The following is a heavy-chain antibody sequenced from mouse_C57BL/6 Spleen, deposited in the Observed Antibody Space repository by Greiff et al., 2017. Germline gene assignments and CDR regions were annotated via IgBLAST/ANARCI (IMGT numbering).Heavy chain of an antibody. Sequence: QVQLQQPGAELVKPGASVKMSCKASGYTFTSYWITWVKQRPGQGLEWIGDIYPGSGSTNDNEKFKSKATLTVATSSSTAYMQLSSLTSEDSAVYYCARGATGYFDYWGQGTTLTVSS. CDR2: IYPGSGST. CDR1: GYTFTSYW. J-gene: IGHJ2*01. D-gene: IGHD3-1*01. V-gene: IGHV1-55*01. CDR3: ARGATGYFDY.